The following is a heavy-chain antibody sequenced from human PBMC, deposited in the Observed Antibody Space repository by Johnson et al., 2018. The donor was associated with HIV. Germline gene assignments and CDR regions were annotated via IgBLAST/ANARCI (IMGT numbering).Heavy chain of an antibody. V-gene: IGHV3-20*04. D-gene: IGHD5-24*01. Sequence: VQLMESGGGVVRPGGSLRLSCAASGFTFDDYGMSWVRQGPGKGLEWVSGINWNGGGTGYADSVKGRFTISRDNAKKTLYLQMNSLRAEDTAVYYCARACRDGYTCDVFDIWGQGTMVTVSS. CDR2: INWNGGGT. CDR3: ARACRDGYTCDVFDI. J-gene: IGHJ3*02. CDR1: GFTFDDYG.